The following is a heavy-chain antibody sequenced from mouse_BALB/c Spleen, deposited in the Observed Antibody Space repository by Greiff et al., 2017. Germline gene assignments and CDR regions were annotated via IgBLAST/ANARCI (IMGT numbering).Heavy chain of an antibody. Sequence: EVKLVESGGDLVKPGGSLKLSCAASGFTFSSYGMSWVRQTPDKRLEWVATISSGGSYTYYPDSVKGRFTISRDNAKNTLYLQMSSLKSEDTAMYYCAKRLRDYAMDYWGQGTSVTVSS. V-gene: IGHV5-6*02. CDR2: ISSGGSYT. J-gene: IGHJ4*01. CDR1: GFTFSSYG. D-gene: IGHD1-1*01. CDR3: AKRLRDYAMDY.